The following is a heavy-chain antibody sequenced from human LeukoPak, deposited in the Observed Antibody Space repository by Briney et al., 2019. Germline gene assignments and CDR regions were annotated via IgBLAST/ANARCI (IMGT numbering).Heavy chain of an antibody. CDR1: GGTFISYA. D-gene: IGHD3-3*01. CDR3: ARTIFGVVIPTENWFHP. J-gene: IGHJ5*02. V-gene: IGHV1-69*05. Sequence: SVQVSCKASGGTFISYAISWVRQPPGQGLEWMGGIIPICGTANYAQKLQGRVTITTDESTNTVYLELSSLSAEDTAVYYCARTIFGVVIPTENWFHPWGQGTLVSVSS. CDR2: IIPICGTA.